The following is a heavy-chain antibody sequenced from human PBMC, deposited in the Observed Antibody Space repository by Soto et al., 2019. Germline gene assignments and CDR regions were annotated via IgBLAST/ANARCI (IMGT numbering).Heavy chain of an antibody. CDR1: GFTFNSYA. CDR2: ISFDGINE. V-gene: IGHV3-30*04. J-gene: IGHJ5*01. CDR3: AKTGIAGGTAPTGFDS. D-gene: IGHD6-13*01. Sequence: PGGSLRLSCAASGFTFNSYAMHWVRQAPGKGLEWVAVISFDGINEYYADSVKGRFTISRDISENTVYLQMNSLRAEDTAVYYCAKTGIAGGTAPTGFDSWGQGTLVTVSS.